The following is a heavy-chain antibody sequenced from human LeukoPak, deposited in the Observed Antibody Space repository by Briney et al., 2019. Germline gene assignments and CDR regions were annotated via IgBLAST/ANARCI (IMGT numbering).Heavy chain of an antibody. Sequence: PGGSLRLSCAASGFTFSSYAMHWVRQAPGKGLEWVAVISYDGSNKYYADSVKGRFTISRDNSKNTLYLQMNSLRAEDTAVYYCARDRLQYYDFWSGYLGSYFDYWGQGTLVTVSS. D-gene: IGHD3-3*01. CDR2: ISYDGSNK. CDR1: GFTFSSYA. CDR3: ARDRLQYYDFWSGYLGSYFDY. J-gene: IGHJ4*02. V-gene: IGHV3-30-3*01.